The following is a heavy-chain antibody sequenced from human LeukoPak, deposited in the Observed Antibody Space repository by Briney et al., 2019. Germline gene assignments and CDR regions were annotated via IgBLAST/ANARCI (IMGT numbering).Heavy chain of an antibody. CDR2: IIPSDGFT. J-gene: IGHJ4*02. Sequence: ASVKVSCKASGYTFSTYYVHWVRQAPGQGLEWMGMIIPSDGFTSYAQKFQGRVTITRNTSISTAYMELSSLRSEDTAVYYCARGRIAAADLDYWGQGTLVTVSS. V-gene: IGHV1-46*01. D-gene: IGHD6-13*01. CDR3: ARGRIAAADLDY. CDR1: GYTFSTYY.